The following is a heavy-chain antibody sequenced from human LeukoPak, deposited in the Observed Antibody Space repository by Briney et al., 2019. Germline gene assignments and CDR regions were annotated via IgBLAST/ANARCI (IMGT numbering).Heavy chain of an antibody. D-gene: IGHD5-12*01. J-gene: IGHJ6*02. CDR2: INPNSGGT. CDR3: ARDGYIVATIGYYYYGMDV. Sequence: ASVKVSCKASGYTFTGYYMHWVRQAPGQGLEWMGRINPNSGGTTYAQKFQGRVTMTRDTSISTAYMELSRLRSDDTAVYYWARDGYIVATIGYYYYGMDVWGQGTTVTVSS. CDR1: GYTFTGYY. V-gene: IGHV1-2*06.